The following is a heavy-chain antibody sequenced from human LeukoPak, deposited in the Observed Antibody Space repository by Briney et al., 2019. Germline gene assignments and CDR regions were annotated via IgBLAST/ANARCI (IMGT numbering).Heavy chain of an antibody. CDR2: IYYSGST. CDR3: ARDSSGWPYDY. J-gene: IGHJ4*02. CDR1: GGSISSSSYY. Sequence: SETLSLTCTVSGGSISSSSYYWSWIRQPPGKGLEWIGYIYYSGSTNYNPSLKSRVTISVDTSKNQFPLKLSSVTAADTAVYYCARDSSGWPYDYWGQGTLVTVSS. V-gene: IGHV4-61*01. D-gene: IGHD6-19*01.